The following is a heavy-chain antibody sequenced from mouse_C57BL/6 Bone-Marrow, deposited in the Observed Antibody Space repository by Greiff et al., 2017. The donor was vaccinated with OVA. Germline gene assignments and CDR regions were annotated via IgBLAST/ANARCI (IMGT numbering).Heavy chain of an antibody. J-gene: IGHJ3*01. D-gene: IGHD2-3*01. CDR1: GYTFTSYW. Sequence: EVQLQQSGTVLARPGASVKMSCKTSGYTFTSYWMHWVKQRSGQGLVWLGAIYPGNSDTSYNQKFKGKAKLTAVTSASTAYMELSSLTNEDSAVYYCTRGENGYYGRLNFAYWGQGTLVTVSA. CDR2: IYPGNSDT. CDR3: TRGENGYYGRLNFAY. V-gene: IGHV1-5*01.